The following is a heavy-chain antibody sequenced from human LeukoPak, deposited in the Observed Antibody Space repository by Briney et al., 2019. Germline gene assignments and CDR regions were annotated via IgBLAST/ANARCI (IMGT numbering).Heavy chain of an antibody. D-gene: IGHD1-26*01. Sequence: PGGSLRLSCAASGFTFSSHWMHWVRQAPGKGLVWVSRIKTDGSSTTYADSVKGRFSISRDNAKNTLYLQMNSLRIEDTAVYYCARGVRYSGSSSSYYFDYWGQGTLVTVSS. CDR2: IKTDGSST. V-gene: IGHV3-74*01. J-gene: IGHJ4*02. CDR1: GFTFSSHW. CDR3: ARGVRYSGSSSSYYFDY.